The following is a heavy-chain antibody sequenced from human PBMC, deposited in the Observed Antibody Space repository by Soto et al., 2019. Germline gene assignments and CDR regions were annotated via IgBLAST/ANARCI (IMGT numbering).Heavy chain of an antibody. D-gene: IGHD6-19*01. CDR1: GYTFATYA. J-gene: IGHJ5*02. CDR3: ARRYNSAGWLAT. CDR2: INPATGNT. V-gene: IGHV1-3*01. Sequence: QVQLVQSGAEVKKPGASVKVSCKASGYTFATYAIHWVRQAPGEGLAWMGWINPATGNTEYSEKFPDIVTLTRETSASTAYMELRGLRFEDTPVYYSARRYNSAGWLATWGQGPLFTVPS.